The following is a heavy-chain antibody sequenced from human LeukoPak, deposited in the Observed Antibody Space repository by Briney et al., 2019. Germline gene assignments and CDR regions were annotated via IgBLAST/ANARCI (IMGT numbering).Heavy chain of an antibody. CDR2: ISSSSSYI. CDR3: ARDTITHYDSSGSLPLSFDY. CDR1: GFTFSSYS. V-gene: IGHV3-21*01. D-gene: IGHD3-22*01. Sequence: GGSLRLSCAASGFTFSSYSMNWVRQAPGKGLEWVSPISSSSSYIYYADSVKGRFTISRDNAKNSLYLQMNSLRAEDTAVYYCARDTITHYDSSGSLPLSFDYWGQGTLVTVSS. J-gene: IGHJ4*02.